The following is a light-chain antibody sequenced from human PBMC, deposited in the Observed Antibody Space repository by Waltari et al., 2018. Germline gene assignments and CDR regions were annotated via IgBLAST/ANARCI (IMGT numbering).Light chain of an antibody. Sequence: DIQMTQSPPYVSASVGDTVTITCRASRGISTWLAWYQQKPGEAPKVLIYGASSLQSGVPSRFSVSGFGTYFTLTINSLQPEDFATYYCLQTNTIFSLAFGGGTKVET. J-gene: IGKJ4*01. CDR2: GAS. CDR1: RGISTW. CDR3: LQTNTIFSLA. V-gene: IGKV1D-12*01.